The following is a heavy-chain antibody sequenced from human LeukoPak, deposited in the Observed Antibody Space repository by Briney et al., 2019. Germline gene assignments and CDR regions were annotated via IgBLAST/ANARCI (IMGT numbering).Heavy chain of an antibody. Sequence: ASVKVSCKASGYTFTSYAMHWVRQAPGQRPEWMGWINAGNGNAKYSQKFQGRVTITRDTSASTAYMELSSLRSEDTAVYYCARGGYDYVWGSYPDYWGQGTLVTVSS. D-gene: IGHD3-16*02. V-gene: IGHV1-3*01. CDR3: ARGGYDYVWGSYPDY. CDR1: GYTFTSYA. J-gene: IGHJ4*02. CDR2: INAGNGNA.